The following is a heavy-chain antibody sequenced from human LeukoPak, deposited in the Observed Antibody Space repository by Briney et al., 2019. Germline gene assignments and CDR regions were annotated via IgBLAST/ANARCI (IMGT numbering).Heavy chain of an antibody. Sequence: ASVKVSCKASGYTFTSYGISWVRQAPGQGLEWMGWINTNTGNPTYAQGFTGRFVFSLDTSLNTAYLQISSLKAEDTAVYYCARLESHGGEGVDYWGQGTLVTVSS. CDR3: ARLESHGGEGVDY. V-gene: IGHV7-4-1*02. CDR1: GYTFTSYG. D-gene: IGHD3-16*01. CDR2: INTNTGNP. J-gene: IGHJ4*02.